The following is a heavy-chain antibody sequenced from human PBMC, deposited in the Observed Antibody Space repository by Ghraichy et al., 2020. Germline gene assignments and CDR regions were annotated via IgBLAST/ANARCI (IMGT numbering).Heavy chain of an antibody. CDR2: IYYSGST. Sequence: SETLSLTCTVSGGSISSSSYYWGWIRQPPGKGLEWIGSIYYSGSTYYNPSLKSRVTISVDTSKNQFSLKLSSVTAADTAVYYCARNNYYDSSDQTLDPWGQGTLVTVSS. CDR1: GGSISSSSYY. CDR3: ARNNYYDSSDQTLDP. D-gene: IGHD3-22*01. V-gene: IGHV4-39*01. J-gene: IGHJ5*02.